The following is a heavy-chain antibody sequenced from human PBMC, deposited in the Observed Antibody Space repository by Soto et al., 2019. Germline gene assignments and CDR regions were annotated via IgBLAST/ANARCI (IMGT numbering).Heavy chain of an antibody. CDR1: GGTFSSYT. J-gene: IGHJ5*02. CDR2: IIPILGIA. Sequence: QDQLVQSGAEVKKPGSSVKVSCKASGGTFSSYTISWVRQAPGQGLEWMGRIIPILGIANYAQKFQGRVTXXAXXSTSTAYMELSSLRSEDTAVYYCAIDPLGPPWFDPWGQGTLVTVSS. D-gene: IGHD7-27*01. CDR3: AIDPLGPPWFDP. V-gene: IGHV1-69*08.